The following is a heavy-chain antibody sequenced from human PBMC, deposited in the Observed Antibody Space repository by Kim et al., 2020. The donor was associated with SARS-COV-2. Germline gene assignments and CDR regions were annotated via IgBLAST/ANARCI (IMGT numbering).Heavy chain of an antibody. J-gene: IGHJ4*02. D-gene: IGHD3-22*01. V-gene: IGHV3-48*03. CDR2: ISKSDTTI. CDR1: GFTFSSFE. Sequence: GGSLRLSCAASGFTFSSFEMNWVRQAPGKGLEWVSYISKSDTTIYYADSLKGRFTISRDNAKNSLYLQMDSLRVEDTAVYYCARGGWYYDSGGYFVGVDSYYFDSWGQGTLVTVSS. CDR3: ARGGWYYDSGGYFVGVDSYYFDS.